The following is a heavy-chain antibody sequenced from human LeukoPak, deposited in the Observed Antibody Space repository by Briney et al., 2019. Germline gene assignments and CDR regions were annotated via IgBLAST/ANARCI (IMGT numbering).Heavy chain of an antibody. J-gene: IGHJ3*02. V-gene: IGHV4-39*01. CDR2: IYYSGST. D-gene: IGHD3-22*01. CDR1: GGSISSSSYY. Sequence: PSETLSLTCTVSGGSISSSSYYWGWIRQPPGKGLEWIGSIYYSGSTYYNPSLKSRVTISVDTSKNQFSLKLSSVTAADTAVYYCARRSSYHYDSRGAFDIWGQGTMVTVSS. CDR3: ARRSSYHYDSRGAFDI.